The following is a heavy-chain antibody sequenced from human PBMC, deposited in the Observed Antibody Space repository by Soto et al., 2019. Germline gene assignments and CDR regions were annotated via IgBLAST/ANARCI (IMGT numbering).Heavy chain of an antibody. J-gene: IGHJ1*01. Sequence: GASVKVSCKASGYTFTSYAMHWVRQAPGQRLEWMGWINAGNGNTKYSQKFQGRVTITRDTSASTAYMELSSLRSEDTAVYYCARDLSRITMIVGPFQHWGQGTLVTVSS. CDR2: INAGNGNT. CDR3: ARDLSRITMIVGPFQH. CDR1: GYTFTSYA. V-gene: IGHV1-3*01. D-gene: IGHD3-22*01.